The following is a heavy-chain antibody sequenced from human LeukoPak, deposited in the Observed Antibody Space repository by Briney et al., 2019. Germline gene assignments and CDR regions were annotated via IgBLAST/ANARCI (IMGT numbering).Heavy chain of an antibody. V-gene: IGHV4-38-2*01. CDR3: ATLYNWNDATTRAFDI. Sequence: SETLSLTCAVSGYSISSGYYWGWIRQPPGKGLEWIGSIYHSGGTYYNPSLKSRVTISVDTSKNQFSLKLSSVTAADTAVYYCATLYNWNDATTRAFDIWGQGTMVTVSS. D-gene: IGHD1-1*01. CDR2: IYHSGGT. CDR1: GYSISSGYY. J-gene: IGHJ3*02.